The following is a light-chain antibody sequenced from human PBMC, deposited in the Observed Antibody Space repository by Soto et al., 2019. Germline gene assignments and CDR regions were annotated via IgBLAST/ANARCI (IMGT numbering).Light chain of an antibody. CDR2: DAS. V-gene: IGKV1-33*01. Sequence: DIQMTQSPSSLSASVGDRVTITCQASQDISNYVNWYQQKPGKAPKLLIYDASNLETGVPSRFSGSGSGTDFTFTISSLQPEDISTYYCQHLGTFGQGTKLEIK. CDR1: QDISNY. CDR3: QHLGT. J-gene: IGKJ2*02.